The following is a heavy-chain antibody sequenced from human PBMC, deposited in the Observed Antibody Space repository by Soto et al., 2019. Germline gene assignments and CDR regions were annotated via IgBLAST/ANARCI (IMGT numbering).Heavy chain of an antibody. V-gene: IGHV4-39*01. J-gene: IGHJ4*02. CDR1: GESISSSSYY. CDR2: IYYSGRT. CDR3: ARQRTTVVTQAYFDH. Sequence: SETLSLTCIVSGESISSSSYYWGWIRQPPGKGWEWIGSIYYSGRTYYNPSGKSRVTITIDTTKNQFSLKLSSVTATDTAVYDCARQRTTVVTQAYFDHWGQGALVTVSS. D-gene: IGHD2-21*02.